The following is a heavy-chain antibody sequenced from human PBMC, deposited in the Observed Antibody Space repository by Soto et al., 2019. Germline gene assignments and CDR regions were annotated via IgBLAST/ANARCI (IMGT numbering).Heavy chain of an antibody. CDR1: GFIFSNFA. J-gene: IGHJ6*02. Sequence: GGSLRLSCASSGFIFSNFAMHWVRQAPGKGLEWVALISYDGSNKYYADSVKGRFTISRDDSKNTLYLQMNSLRAEDTAVYYCARAGVGATTGRYYYYGMDVWGQGTTVTVSS. CDR3: ARAGVGATTGRYYYYGMDV. D-gene: IGHD1-26*01. CDR2: ISYDGSNK. V-gene: IGHV3-30-3*01.